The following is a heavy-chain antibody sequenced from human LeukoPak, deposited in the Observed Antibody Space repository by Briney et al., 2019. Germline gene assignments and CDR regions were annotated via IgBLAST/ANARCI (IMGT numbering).Heavy chain of an antibody. CDR1: GFTFSSYG. CDR2: ISYDGSNK. Sequence: GRSLRLSCAASGFTFSSYGMHRVRQAPGKGLEWVAVISYDGSNKYYADSVKGRFTISRDNSKNTLYLQMNSLRAEDTAVYYCAKAPTSNQWLVYDYYYGMDVWGQGTTITVSS. CDR3: AKAPTSNQWLVYDYYYGMDV. J-gene: IGHJ6*02. V-gene: IGHV3-30*18. D-gene: IGHD6-19*01.